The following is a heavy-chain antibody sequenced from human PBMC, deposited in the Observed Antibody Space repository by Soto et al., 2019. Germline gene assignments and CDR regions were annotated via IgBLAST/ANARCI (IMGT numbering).Heavy chain of an antibody. CDR3: ARDISGYYYGDFDS. CDR1: GYSIGSGYY. D-gene: IGHD3-22*01. V-gene: IGHV4-38-2*02. Sequence: KSSETLSLTCGVSGYSIGSGYYWGWIRQPPGKGLEWIGSIYQSGSTYYNPSLKSRVTISVDTSKNQFSLILTSVTAADTAVYFCARDISGYYYGDFDSWGQGTLVTVSS. J-gene: IGHJ4*02. CDR2: IYQSGST.